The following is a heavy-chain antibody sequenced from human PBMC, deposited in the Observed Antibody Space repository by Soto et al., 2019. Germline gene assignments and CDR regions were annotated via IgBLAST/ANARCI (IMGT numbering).Heavy chain of an antibody. CDR3: ARGGPVGIVVVVAATGAWNYYYMDV. V-gene: IGHV4-34*01. Sequence: PSETLSLTCAVYGGSFSGYYWSWIRQPPGKGLEWIGEINHSGSTNYNPSHKSRVTISVDTTKNQFSLKLSSVTAADTAVYYCARGGPVGIVVVVAATGAWNYYYMDVWGKGTTVTVS. D-gene: IGHD2-15*01. J-gene: IGHJ6*03. CDR1: GGSFSGYY. CDR2: INHSGST.